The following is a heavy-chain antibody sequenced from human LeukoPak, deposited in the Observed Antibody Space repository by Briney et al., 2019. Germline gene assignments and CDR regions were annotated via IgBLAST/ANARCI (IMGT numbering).Heavy chain of an antibody. CDR3: ARPHYPYGSGSLNAFDI. J-gene: IGHJ3*02. CDR1: GGTFSSYA. V-gene: IGHV1-69*13. D-gene: IGHD3-10*01. Sequence: GASVKVSCKASGGTFSSYAISWVRQAPGQGLEWMGGIIPIFGTANYAQKFQGRVTITADESTSTAYMELSSLRSEDTAVYYCARPHYPYGSGSLNAFDIWGQGTRVTVSS. CDR2: IIPIFGTA.